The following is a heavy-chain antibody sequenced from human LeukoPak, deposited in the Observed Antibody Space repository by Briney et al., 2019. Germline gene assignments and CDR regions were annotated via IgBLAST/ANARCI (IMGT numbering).Heavy chain of an antibody. D-gene: IGHD5-18*01. V-gene: IGHV4-4*02. CDR1: SDSIFTSNW. Sequence: SETLSLTCTVSSDSIFTSNWWSWVRQPPGRGLEWIGQIFHSGSTSYSPSLKSRVTISMDKSKNQISLRLTSVTAADTAVYYCARAGYSYDYYFDYWGQGTLVTVSS. CDR3: ARAGYSYDYYFDY. CDR2: IFHSGST. J-gene: IGHJ4*02.